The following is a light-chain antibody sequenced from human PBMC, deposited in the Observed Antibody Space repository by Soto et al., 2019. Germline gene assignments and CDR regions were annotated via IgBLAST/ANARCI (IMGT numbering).Light chain of an antibody. V-gene: IGKV3-20*01. J-gene: IGKJ1*01. CDR2: GAS. CDR1: QSVSSSF. Sequence: EIMLTQSPGTLSLSPGERATLSCRASQSVSSSFLAWYQQKHGQAPRLLIYGASSRATGIPDRFSGSGSGTDFTLIISRLEPEDFAMYLCQHYGTSLWTFGQGTKVEI. CDR3: QHYGTSLWT.